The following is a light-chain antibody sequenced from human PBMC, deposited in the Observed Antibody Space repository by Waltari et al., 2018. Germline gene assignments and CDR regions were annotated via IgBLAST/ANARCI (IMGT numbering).Light chain of an antibody. CDR3: AGWDDNLSVV. CDR2: RIN. CDR1: TSNIGTNY. Sequence: QSVLTQPPAASGTPGQRVTISCAGSTSNIGTNYVNWYPKFPGAAPKILIYRINQRPSGVPDRFSGSKSGTSASLVISGRRSEDEADYFCAGWDDNLSVVFGGGTKLTVL. V-gene: IGLV1-47*01. J-gene: IGLJ2*01.